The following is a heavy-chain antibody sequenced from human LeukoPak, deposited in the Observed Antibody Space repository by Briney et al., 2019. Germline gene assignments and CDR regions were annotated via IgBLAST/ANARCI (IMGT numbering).Heavy chain of an antibody. CDR2: VRYDGSDK. V-gene: IGHV3-30*02. CDR3: ARALSSTGGSYYFDS. CDR1: GFALSHHG. D-gene: IGHD1-14*01. J-gene: IGHJ4*02. Sequence: GGSLRLSCIASGFALSHHGMHWVRQPPGKGLEWVAFVRYDGSDKYYADSVKGRFTVSRDNSNNALDLQMNTQTVEDTAVYYCARALSSTGGSYYFDSWGQGTLVTVSS.